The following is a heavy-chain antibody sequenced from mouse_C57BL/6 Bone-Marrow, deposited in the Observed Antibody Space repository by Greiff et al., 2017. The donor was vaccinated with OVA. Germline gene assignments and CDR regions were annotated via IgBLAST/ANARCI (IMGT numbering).Heavy chain of an antibody. J-gene: IGHJ2*01. Sequence: EVKLMESEGGLVQPGSSMKLSCTASGFTFSDYYMAWVRQVPEKGLEWVANINYDGSSTYYLDSLKSRFIISRDNAKNILYLQMSSLKSEDTATYYCAREGLLRDYFDYWGQGTTLTVSS. V-gene: IGHV5-16*01. CDR1: GFTFSDYY. CDR3: AREGLLRDYFDY. D-gene: IGHD1-1*01. CDR2: INYDGSST.